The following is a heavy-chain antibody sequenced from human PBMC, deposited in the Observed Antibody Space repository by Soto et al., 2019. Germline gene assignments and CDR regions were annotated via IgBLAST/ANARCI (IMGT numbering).Heavy chain of an antibody. Sequence: GESLKISCAASGFTFSDYYMSWIRQAPGKGLEWVSYISSSGSTIYYADSVKGRFTISRDNAKNSLYLQMNSLRAEDTAVYYCARAAPSYYYDSSGYYYAFDIWGQGTMVTVSS. CDR1: GFTFSDYY. J-gene: IGHJ3*02. CDR3: ARAAPSYYYDSSGYYYAFDI. V-gene: IGHV3-11*01. CDR2: ISSSGSTI. D-gene: IGHD3-22*01.